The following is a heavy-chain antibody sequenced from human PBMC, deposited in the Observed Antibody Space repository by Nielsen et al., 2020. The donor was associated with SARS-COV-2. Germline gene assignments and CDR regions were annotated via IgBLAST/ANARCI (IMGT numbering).Heavy chain of an antibody. CDR1: GYTFTSYD. J-gene: IGHJ5*02. D-gene: IGHD6-19*01. CDR3: ATAAVAGTVSWFDP. V-gene: IGHV1-8*01. CDR2: MNPNSGNT. Sequence: ASVKVSCKASGYTFTSYDINWVRQATGQGLEWMGWMNPNSGNTGYAQKFQGRVTMTRDTSTSTVYMELTSLRSEDTAVYYCATAAVAGTVSWFDPWGQGTLVTVSS.